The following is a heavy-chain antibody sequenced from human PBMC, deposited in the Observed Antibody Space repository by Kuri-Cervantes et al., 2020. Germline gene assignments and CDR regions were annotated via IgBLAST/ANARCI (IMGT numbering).Heavy chain of an antibody. Sequence: GESLKISCAASGFTFSDYYMSCNSCGSSIYYADSVKGRFTISRDNAKNSLYLQMNSLRAEDTALYYCAKDPSLWFGELLVSYFQHWGQGTLVTVSS. CDR1: GFTFSDYY. CDR2: NSCGSSI. J-gene: IGHJ1*01. D-gene: IGHD3-10*01. V-gene: IGHV3-11*01. CDR3: AKDPSLWFGELLVSYFQH.